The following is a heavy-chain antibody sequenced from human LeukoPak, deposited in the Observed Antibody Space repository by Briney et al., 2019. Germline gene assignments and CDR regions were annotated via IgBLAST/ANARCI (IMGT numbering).Heavy chain of an antibody. V-gene: IGHV1-18*04. Sequence: ASAKVSCKASGYTFTSYGISWVRQAPGQGLEWMGWISAYNGNTNYAQKLQGKVTMTTDTSTSTAYMELRSLRSDDTAVYYCARLGIAAAENYFDYWGQGTLVTVSS. D-gene: IGHD6-13*01. CDR3: ARLGIAAAENYFDY. CDR2: ISAYNGNT. J-gene: IGHJ4*02. CDR1: GYTFTSYG.